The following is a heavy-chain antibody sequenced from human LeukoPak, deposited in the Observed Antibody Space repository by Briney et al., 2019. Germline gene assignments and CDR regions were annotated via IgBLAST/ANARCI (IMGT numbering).Heavy chain of an antibody. CDR2: VSGYDGRT. J-gene: IGHJ5*02. CDR1: GYSFASYG. CDR3: ARPRGAIFGVVMYNWFDP. V-gene: IGHV1-18*01. Sequence: GASVKVSCKASGYSFASYGISWVRQAPGQGLKWMGWVSGYDGRTNYAQKLQGRVTMPTDTSTSTAYMELRSLRSDDTAVYYCARPRGAIFGVVMYNWFDPWGQGTLVTVSS. D-gene: IGHD3-3*01.